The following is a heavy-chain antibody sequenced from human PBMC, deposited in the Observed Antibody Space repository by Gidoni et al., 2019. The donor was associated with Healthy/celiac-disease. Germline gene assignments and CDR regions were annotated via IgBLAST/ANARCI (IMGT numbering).Heavy chain of an antibody. Sequence: QLQLQESGPGLVKPSETLSLTCTVSGGSISSSSYYWGWIRQPPGKGLEWIGSIYYSGSTYYNPSLKSRVTISVDTSKNQFSLKLSSETAADTAVYYCASPNPGFGPFDYWGQGTLVTVSS. J-gene: IGHJ4*02. CDR1: GGSISSSSYY. V-gene: IGHV4-39*01. CDR3: ASPNPGFGPFDY. CDR2: IYYSGST. D-gene: IGHD3-10*01.